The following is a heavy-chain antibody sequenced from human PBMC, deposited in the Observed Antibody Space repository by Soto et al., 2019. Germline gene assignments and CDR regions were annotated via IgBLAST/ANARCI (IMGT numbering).Heavy chain of an antibody. Sequence: PSETLSLTCAVYSGSSSCYYYSWIRQPPGKGLEWVGEITHGGSTTYSPSLKRRVTMSLDTSKNQSSLQMNSLRAEDTAVYYCARDWWEEPAGKETVSQFDYWGQGTLVTVSS. J-gene: IGHJ4*02. CDR3: ARDWWEEPAGKETVSQFDY. V-gene: IGHV4-34*01. CDR1: SGSSSCYY. CDR2: ITHGGST. D-gene: IGHD6-13*01.